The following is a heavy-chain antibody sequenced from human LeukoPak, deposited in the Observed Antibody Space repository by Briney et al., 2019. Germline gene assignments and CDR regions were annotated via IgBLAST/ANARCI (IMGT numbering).Heavy chain of an antibody. Sequence: SETLSLTCTVSGGSISSYYWSWIRQPPGKGLEWIGYINYSGSTNYNPSLKSRVTISVDTSKNQFSLKLSSVTAADTAVYYCARAPIAEGGPYYFDYWGQGTLVTVSS. CDR3: ARAPIAEGGPYYFDY. CDR2: INYSGST. CDR1: GGSISSYY. V-gene: IGHV4-59*01. D-gene: IGHD6-13*01. J-gene: IGHJ4*02.